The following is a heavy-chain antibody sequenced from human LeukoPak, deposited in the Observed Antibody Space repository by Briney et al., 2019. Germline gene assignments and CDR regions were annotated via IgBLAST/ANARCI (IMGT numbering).Heavy chain of an antibody. CDR2: INPNSGGT. Sequence: ASVKVSCKASGYNFTGYYMHWVRQAPGQGLEWMGWINPNSGGTNYAQKFQGRVTITRDTSTRTVFMELSRLRSDDTALYYCARNGDSSSWYWDYFDYWGQGTLVTVSS. D-gene: IGHD6-13*01. V-gene: IGHV1-2*02. CDR1: GYNFTGYY. J-gene: IGHJ4*02. CDR3: ARNGDSSSWYWDYFDY.